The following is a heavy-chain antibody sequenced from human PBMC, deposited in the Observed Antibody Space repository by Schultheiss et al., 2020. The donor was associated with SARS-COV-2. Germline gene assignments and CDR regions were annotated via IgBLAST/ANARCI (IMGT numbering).Heavy chain of an antibody. CDR2: IYYSGST. J-gene: IGHJ5*02. CDR3: ARVRFYYGSGRGWNCFDP. Sequence: SETLSLTCAVSGGSISSYYWSWIRQPPGKGLEWIGYIYYSGSTNYNPSLKSRVTISVDTSKNQFSLKLSSMTAADTAMYYCARVRFYYGSGRGWNCFDPWGQGTLVTVSS. V-gene: IGHV4-59*08. D-gene: IGHD3-10*01. CDR1: GGSISSYY.